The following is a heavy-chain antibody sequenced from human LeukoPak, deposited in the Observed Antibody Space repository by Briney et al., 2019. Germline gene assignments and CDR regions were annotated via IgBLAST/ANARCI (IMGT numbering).Heavy chain of an antibody. D-gene: IGHD3-9*01. J-gene: IGHJ4*02. CDR2: IYYSGST. Sequence: SETLSLTCTVPGSSISSSTYYWGWIRQPPGKGLEWIGSIYYSGSTYYNPSLKSRVTISVDTSKNQFSLKLSSVTAADTAVYYCASHDILTGYYTYYFDYWGQGTLVTVSS. CDR1: GSSISSSTYY. V-gene: IGHV4-39*01. CDR3: ASHDILTGYYTYYFDY.